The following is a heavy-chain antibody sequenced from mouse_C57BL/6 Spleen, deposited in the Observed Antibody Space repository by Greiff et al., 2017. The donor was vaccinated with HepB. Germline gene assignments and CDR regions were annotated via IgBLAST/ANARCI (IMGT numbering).Heavy chain of an antibody. V-gene: IGHV1-55*01. CDR1: GYTFTSYW. CDR3: ARKERAYDYDEGGAFDY. CDR2: IYPGSGST. Sequence: QVQLQQPGAELVKPGASVKMSCKASGYTFTSYWITWVKQRPGQGLEWIGDIYPGSGSTNYNEKFKSKATLTVDTSSSTAYMQLSSLTSEDSAVYYCARKERAYDYDEGGAFDYWGQGTTLTVSS. D-gene: IGHD2-4*01. J-gene: IGHJ2*01.